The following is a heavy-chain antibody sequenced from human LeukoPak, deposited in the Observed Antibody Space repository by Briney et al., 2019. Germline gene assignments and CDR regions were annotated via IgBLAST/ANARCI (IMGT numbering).Heavy chain of an antibody. Sequence: ASVKVSCKASGYTFTGYYMHWVRQAPGQGLKWMGWINPNSGDTKYAQKFQGRVTMTRDTSISTLYMELSRLRSDDTAVYYCARDDILDYWGQGTLVTVSS. CDR1: GYTFTGYY. V-gene: IGHV1-2*02. CDR3: ARDDILDY. J-gene: IGHJ4*02. CDR2: INPNSGDT. D-gene: IGHD3-9*01.